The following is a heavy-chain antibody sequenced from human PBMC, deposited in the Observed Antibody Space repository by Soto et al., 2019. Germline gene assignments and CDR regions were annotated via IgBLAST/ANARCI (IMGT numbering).Heavy chain of an antibody. D-gene: IGHD1-26*01. CDR3: ARGGSLYWYFDL. CDR1: GGTFSSYT. J-gene: IGHJ2*01. CDR2: INAGNGNT. Sequence: ASVKVSCKASGGTFSSYTISWVRQAPGQRLEWMGWINAGNGNTKYSQKFQGRVTITRDTSASTAYMELSSLRSEDTAVYYCARGGSLYWYFDLWGRGTLVTVSS. V-gene: IGHV1-3*01.